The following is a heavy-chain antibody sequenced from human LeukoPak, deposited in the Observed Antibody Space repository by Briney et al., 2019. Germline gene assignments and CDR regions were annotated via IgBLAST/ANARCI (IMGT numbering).Heavy chain of an antibody. Sequence: GGSLRLSCAVSGFTFSSYAMGWVRQAPGKGLEWVSTISGSGSTTYYADSVKGRFTISRDNSKNTLYLQMNSLRGEDTAVYYCAKGALFRLGGDYRGQGTLVTVSS. D-gene: IGHD3-3*01. J-gene: IGHJ4*02. CDR2: ISGSGSTT. CDR1: GFTFSSYA. V-gene: IGHV3-23*01. CDR3: AKGALFRLGGDY.